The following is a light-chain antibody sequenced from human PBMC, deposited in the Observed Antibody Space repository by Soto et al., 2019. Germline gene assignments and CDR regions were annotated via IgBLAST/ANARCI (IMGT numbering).Light chain of an antibody. CDR1: NIGSKS. V-gene: IGLV3-21*02. CDR2: DDS. J-gene: IGLJ3*02. CDR3: QVWDSRSEHWV. Sequence: SYELTQSPSVSVAPGQTARSTCGGNNIGSKSVHWYQQKPGQAPVAVVYDDSDRPSGIPERFSGSNSGNKATLTISRVEAGDEADFYCQVWDSRSEHWVFGGGTKVTVL.